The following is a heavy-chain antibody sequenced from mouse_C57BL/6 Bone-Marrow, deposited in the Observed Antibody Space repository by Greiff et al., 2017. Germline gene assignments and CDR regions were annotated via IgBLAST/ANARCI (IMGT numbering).Heavy chain of an antibody. J-gene: IGHJ2*01. D-gene: IGHD2-1*01. CDR1: GYTFTDYN. Sequence: VHVKQSGPELVQPGASVSIPCKASGYTFTDYNMDWVQPCHGKSLEWIGDINPNNGGPIYSQKFKGKATLTVDKSSSTAYMELRSLTSEDTAVDYCARYSRYYGIPFDYWGQGTTLTVSS. CDR3: ARYSRYYGIPFDY. V-gene: IGHV1-18*01. CDR2: INPNNGGP.